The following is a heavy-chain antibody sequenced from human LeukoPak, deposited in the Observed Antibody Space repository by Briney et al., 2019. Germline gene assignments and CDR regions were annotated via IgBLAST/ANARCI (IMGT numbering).Heavy chain of an antibody. CDR1: GGSISSYY. V-gene: IGHV4-59*08. Sequence: SETLSLTCTVSGGSISSYYWSWIQQPPGKGLEWIGYIYYSGSTNYNPSLKSRVTISVDTSKNQFSLKLSSVTAADTAVYYCARQGSSGWYRFDYWGQGTLVTVSS. CDR3: ARQGSSGWYRFDY. CDR2: IYYSGST. D-gene: IGHD6-19*01. J-gene: IGHJ4*02.